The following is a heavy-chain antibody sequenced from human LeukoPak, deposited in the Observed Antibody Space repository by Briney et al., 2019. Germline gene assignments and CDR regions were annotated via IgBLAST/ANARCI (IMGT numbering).Heavy chain of an antibody. CDR3: AKTYSSGWYFDH. D-gene: IGHD6-19*01. CDR2: ISYDGSNK. V-gene: IGHV3-30*18. Sequence: GGSLRLSCATSGFTFSSYGMHWVRQAPGKGLEWVAVISYDGSNKYYADSVKGRFTISRDNSKNTLYLQMNSLRAEDTAVYYYAKTYSSGWYFDHWGQGTLVTVSS. J-gene: IGHJ4*02. CDR1: GFTFSSYG.